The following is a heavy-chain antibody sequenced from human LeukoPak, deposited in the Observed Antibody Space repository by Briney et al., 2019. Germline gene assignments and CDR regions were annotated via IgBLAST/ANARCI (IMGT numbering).Heavy chain of an antibody. CDR3: AREILEPGKTHEY. Sequence: PPGGSLRLSCAASGFTFSGSAMHWVRQASGKGLEWVGRIRSKANSYATVYAASVKGRFTISRDDSKNTAYLQMDSLRAEDTAMYYCAREILEPGKTHEYWGQGTLITVSS. J-gene: IGHJ4*02. V-gene: IGHV3-73*01. CDR1: GFTFSGSA. CDR2: IRSKANSYAT. D-gene: IGHD1-1*01.